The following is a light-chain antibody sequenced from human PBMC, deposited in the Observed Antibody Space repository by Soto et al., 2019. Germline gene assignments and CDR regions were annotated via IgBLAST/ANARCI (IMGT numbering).Light chain of an antibody. CDR3: CSYARSYTLV. Sequence: QSALTQPRSVSGSPGQSVTLSCTGTSSDVGGYHYVSWYQHHPGKAPKIIIFDVNQRPSGVPDRFSGSKSGNTASLTISGLQTEDEADYYCCSYARSYTLVFGGGTKLTVL. CDR1: SSDVGGYHY. CDR2: DVN. J-gene: IGLJ2*01. V-gene: IGLV2-11*01.